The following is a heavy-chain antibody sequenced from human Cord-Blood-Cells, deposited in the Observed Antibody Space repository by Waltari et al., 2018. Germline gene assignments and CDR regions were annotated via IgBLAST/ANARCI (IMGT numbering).Heavy chain of an antibody. Sequence: QVQLQQWGAGLLKPSETLSLTCAVYGGSFSGYYWSWIRQPPGRGLEWIGEINHSGSTNDNPSLKSGVTIAGDTSKNQFSLKLSSVTAADTAVYYCARSPYYYYYMDVWGKGTTVTVSS. CDR1: GGSFSGYY. CDR2: INHSGST. CDR3: ARSPYYYYYMDV. J-gene: IGHJ6*03. V-gene: IGHV4-34*01.